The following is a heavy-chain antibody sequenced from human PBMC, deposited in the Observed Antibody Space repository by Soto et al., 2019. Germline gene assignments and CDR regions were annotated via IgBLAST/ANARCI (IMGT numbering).Heavy chain of an antibody. Sequence: GGSLRLSCAASGFTFSSYEMNWVRQAPGKGLEWVSYISSCDSDIYYADSVKGRFTLSRDNAQNSLYLQMNSLRAEDTAVYYCSSLEMATMQGWGQGTLVTVSS. CDR3: SSLEMATMQG. J-gene: IGHJ4*02. D-gene: IGHD3-3*01. V-gene: IGHV3-48*03. CDR1: GFTFSSYE. CDR2: ISSCDSDI.